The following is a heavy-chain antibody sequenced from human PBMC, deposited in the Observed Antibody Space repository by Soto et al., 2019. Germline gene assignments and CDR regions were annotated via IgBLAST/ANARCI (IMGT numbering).Heavy chain of an antibody. CDR2: ISYDESDK. V-gene: IGHV3-30*03. D-gene: IGHD6-19*01. J-gene: IGHJ4*02. CDR1: GFIFSNYD. CDR3: ALSTSKTGWINFDY. Sequence: QLQLVESGGGVVQPGTSLRLSCAAAGFIFSNYDMHWVRQAPGKGLEWVAVISYDESDKSYSNSVKGRFTISRDNSKSTIYLQMNSLRADDTALYYCALSTSKTGWINFDYWGQGTLVTVSS.